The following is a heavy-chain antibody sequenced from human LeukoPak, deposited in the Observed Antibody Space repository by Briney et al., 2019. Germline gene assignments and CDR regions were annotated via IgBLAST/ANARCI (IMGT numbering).Heavy chain of an antibody. V-gene: IGHV3-23*01. J-gene: IGHJ4*02. CDR1: GFSFSSYA. CDR3: AKWPEGAMDYFDY. D-gene: IGHD3-16*01. Sequence: GGSLRLSCAASGFSFSSYAMTWARQAPVKGLEWVSAISGDGTRTYYADSVKGRFTTSRDNSKNTLYLEMSSLRVEDTAIYYCAKWPEGAMDYFDYWGQGTLVTVSS. CDR2: ISGDGTRT.